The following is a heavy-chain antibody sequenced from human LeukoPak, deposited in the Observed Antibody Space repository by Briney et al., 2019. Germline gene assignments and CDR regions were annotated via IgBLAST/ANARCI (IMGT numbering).Heavy chain of an antibody. D-gene: IGHD1-20*01. V-gene: IGHV4-34*01. J-gene: IGHJ4*02. CDR1: GGSFSGYY. CDR3: ARSWITGTTDY. Sequence: SVTLALTCAVYGGSFSGYYWSWIRQPPGKGLKWIGEINHRGSTNYNPSLKSRVTISVDTSKNQFSLKLSSVTAADTAVYYCARSWITGTTDYWGQGTLVTVSS. CDR2: INHRGST.